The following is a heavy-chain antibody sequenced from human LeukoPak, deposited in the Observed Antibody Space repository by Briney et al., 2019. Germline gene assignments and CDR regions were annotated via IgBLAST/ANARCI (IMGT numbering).Heavy chain of an antibody. CDR1: GFTFSSYW. V-gene: IGHV3-7*01. Sequence: GGSLRLSCAASGFTFSSYWMSWVRQAPGKGLEWVANIKQDGSDKYYVDSVKGRFTISRDNAKNSLYLQMNSLRSEDTAVYYCAREARLDYGDYDDAFDIWGQGTMVTVSS. CDR3: AREARLDYGDYDDAFDI. CDR2: IKQDGSDK. D-gene: IGHD4-17*01. J-gene: IGHJ3*02.